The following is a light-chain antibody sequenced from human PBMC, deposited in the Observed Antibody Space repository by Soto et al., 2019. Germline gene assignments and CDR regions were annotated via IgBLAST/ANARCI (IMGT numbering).Light chain of an antibody. V-gene: IGKV1-5*03. CDR1: QTISSW. J-gene: IGKJ1*01. CDR2: KAS. CDR3: QHYNSYSEA. Sequence: DIPMTQSPSTLSGSVGDRVTITCRASQTISSWLAWYQQKPGKAPKLLIYKASTLKSGVPSRFSGSGSGTEFTLTISSLQPDDFATYYCQHYNSYSEAFAQGTKVDIK.